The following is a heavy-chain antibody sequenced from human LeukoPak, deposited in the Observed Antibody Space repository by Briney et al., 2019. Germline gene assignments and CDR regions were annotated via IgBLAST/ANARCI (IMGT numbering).Heavy chain of an antibody. D-gene: IGHD3-9*01. CDR1: GFTFSSYS. CDR3: ARARVIDILTGAFDY. V-gene: IGHV3-21*01. CDR2: ISSSSSYI. J-gene: IGHJ4*02. Sequence: GGSLRLSCAASGFTFSSYSMNWVRQAPGKGLEWVSSISSSSSYIYYADSVKGRFTISRDNAKNSLYLQMNSLRAEDTAVYYCARARVIDILTGAFDYWGQGTLVTVSS.